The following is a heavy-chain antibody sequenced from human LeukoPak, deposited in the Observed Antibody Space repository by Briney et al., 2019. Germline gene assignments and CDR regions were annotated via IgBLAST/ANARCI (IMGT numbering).Heavy chain of an antibody. CDR2: IYANGNT. J-gene: IGHJ5*02. Sequence: GGSLSLSCAVSGFTVSGNYITWVRQAPGKGLEWVSVIYANGNTYYADSMQGRLTISRDKSKNTVFLQMDSLRAEDTAMYYCARVGEGELGNWFDPWGQGTLVTVSS. V-gene: IGHV3-53*01. D-gene: IGHD3-10*01. CDR3: ARVGEGELGNWFDP. CDR1: GFTVSGNY.